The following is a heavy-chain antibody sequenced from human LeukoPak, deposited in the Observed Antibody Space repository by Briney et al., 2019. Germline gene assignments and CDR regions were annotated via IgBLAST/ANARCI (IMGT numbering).Heavy chain of an antibody. Sequence: GGCLRVSCAAPGFTFSSYAMSWVRQAPRKGLGWGSAISGGGGSTYYAESVKGGFTLSRDNSKNTLYLQMNRLRAQDTAVCYSKKGPRLGYSYDIYWGQGPLVPVSS. J-gene: IGHJ1*01. CDR2: ISGGGGST. CDR3: KKGPRLGYSYDIY. CDR1: GFTFSSYA. D-gene: IGHD5-18*01. V-gene: IGHV3-23*01.